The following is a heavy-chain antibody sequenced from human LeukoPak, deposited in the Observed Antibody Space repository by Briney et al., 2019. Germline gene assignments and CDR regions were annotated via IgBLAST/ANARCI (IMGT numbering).Heavy chain of an antibody. V-gene: IGHV3-21*01. Sequence: GGSLRLSCAASGFTFSSYEMNWVRQAPGKGLEWVSSITSSSSYIYYADSVKGRFTISRDDAKNSLYLQMNSLRAEDTAVYYCAREMLAAVAAQSWGQGTLVTVSS. J-gene: IGHJ5*02. CDR1: GFTFSSYE. CDR2: ITSSSSYI. D-gene: IGHD6-19*01. CDR3: AREMLAAVAAQS.